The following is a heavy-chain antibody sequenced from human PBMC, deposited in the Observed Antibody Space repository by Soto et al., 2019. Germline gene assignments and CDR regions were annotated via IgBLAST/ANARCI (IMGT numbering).Heavy chain of an antibody. CDR2: ISSSSSYI. D-gene: IGHD4-17*01. V-gene: IGHV3-21*01. CDR3: ARDLGYGDYGGY. J-gene: IGHJ4*02. CDR1: RFTFSSYS. Sequence: EVQLVESGGGLVKPGGSLRLSCAASRFTFSSYSMNWVRQAPGKGLEWVSSISSSSSYIYYADSVKGRFTISRDNAKNSLYLQMNSLRAEDTAVYYCARDLGYGDYGGYWGQGTLVTVSS.